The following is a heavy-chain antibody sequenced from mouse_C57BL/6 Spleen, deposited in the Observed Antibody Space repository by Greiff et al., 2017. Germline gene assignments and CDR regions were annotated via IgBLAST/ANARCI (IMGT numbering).Heavy chain of an antibody. D-gene: IGHD4-1*01. CDR3: AKPSNWAGGYFDV. Sequence: QVQLQQSGPGLVQPSQSLSITCTVSGFSLTSYGVHWVRQSPGKGLEWLGVIWRGGSTDYNAAFMSRLSITKDNSKSQVFFKMNSLQADDAAIYYCAKPSNWAGGYFDVWGTGTTVTVSS. CDR1: GFSLTSYG. V-gene: IGHV2-5*01. J-gene: IGHJ1*03. CDR2: IWRGGST.